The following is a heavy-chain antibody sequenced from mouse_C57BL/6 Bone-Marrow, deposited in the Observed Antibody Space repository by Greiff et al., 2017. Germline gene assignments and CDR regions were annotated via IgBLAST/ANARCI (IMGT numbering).Heavy chain of an antibody. J-gene: IGHJ4*01. CDR3: ARVLANWDKSYAMDY. Sequence: QVQLQQSGPELVKPGASVKISCKASGYAFSSSWMNWVKQRPGKGLEWIGRIYPGDGDTNYNGKFKGKATLTADKSSSTAYMQLSSLTSEDSAVYFCARVLANWDKSYAMDYWGQGTSVTVSS. V-gene: IGHV1-82*01. D-gene: IGHD4-1*01. CDR1: GYAFSSSW. CDR2: IYPGDGDT.